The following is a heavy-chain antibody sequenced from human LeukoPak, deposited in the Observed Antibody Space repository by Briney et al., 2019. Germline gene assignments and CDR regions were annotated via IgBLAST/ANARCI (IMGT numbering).Heavy chain of an antibody. CDR1: GFTFSSYS. V-gene: IGHV3-48*01. CDR3: AIGLSAYYYYYMDV. J-gene: IGHJ6*03. Sequence: GGSLRLSCAASGFTFSSYSMNWVRQAPGKGLEWVSYISSSSNTIQYAESVKGRFTISRDNAKNSLYLQMNSLRAGDTAVYYCAIGLSAYYYYYMDVWGKGTTFTVSS. CDR2: ISSSSNTI.